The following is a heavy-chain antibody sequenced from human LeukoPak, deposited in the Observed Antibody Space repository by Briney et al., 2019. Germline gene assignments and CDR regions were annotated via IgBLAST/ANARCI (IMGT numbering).Heavy chain of an antibody. D-gene: IGHD3-10*01. CDR1: GFTFSSYG. Sequence: GGSLRLSCAASGFTFSSYGMSWVRQAPGKGLQWVSVIIGSGSSTYYADSVKGRFTISRDNARNTLYPQMNSLRAEDTAVCFCARGGVDYYGSGTYYLMYYFDYWGQGALVTVSS. CDR2: IIGSGSST. V-gene: IGHV3-23*01. CDR3: ARGGVDYYGSGTYYLMYYFDY. J-gene: IGHJ4*02.